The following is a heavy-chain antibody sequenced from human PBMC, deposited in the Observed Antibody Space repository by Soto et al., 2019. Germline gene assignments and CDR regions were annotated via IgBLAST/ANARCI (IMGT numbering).Heavy chain of an antibody. J-gene: IGHJ5*02. D-gene: IGHD3-10*01. CDR2: VYYTGTT. Sequence: QVQLQESGPGLVKPSETLSLTCTVSGGFVSRASYFWSWIRQPPGKELEFIAYVYYTGTTKYRPSIKRRDSLSLDTYKNKSSLNLSSVTTADTAIYYCARMRFGEFPYWFDPWGQRILVTFS. CDR1: GGFVSRASYF. V-gene: IGHV4-61*01. CDR3: ARMRFGEFPYWFDP.